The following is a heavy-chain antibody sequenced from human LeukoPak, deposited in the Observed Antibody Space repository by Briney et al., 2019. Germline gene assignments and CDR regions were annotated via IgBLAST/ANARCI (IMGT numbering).Heavy chain of an antibody. Sequence: VAAVTVSCKASGYTFINYRISWVRQAPGQGLDWMGWISGYNGSTKYAEKLQGRVTMTTDTSTSTAYMELRSLRSDDTAMYYCARHDRRIVAITMSDAVVIWGQVTMVTVSS. CDR2: ISGYNGST. V-gene: IGHV1-18*01. D-gene: IGHD3-3*01. CDR1: GYTFINYR. CDR3: ARHDRRIVAITMSDAVVI. J-gene: IGHJ3*02.